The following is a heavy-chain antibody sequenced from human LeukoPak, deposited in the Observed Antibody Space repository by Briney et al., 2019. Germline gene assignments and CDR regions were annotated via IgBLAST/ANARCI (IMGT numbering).Heavy chain of an antibody. J-gene: IGHJ4*02. CDR1: GYTFTDYY. V-gene: IGHV1-2*04. Sequence: ASVKVSCKASGYTFTDYYLHWVRQAPGQGLEWMGYINPKSGGTKYAQKFQRWVTMTRDTSISTAYMELSRLRSDDTAVYYCAILLWFGELLNWGQGTLVTVSS. D-gene: IGHD3-10*01. CDR2: INPKSGGT. CDR3: AILLWFGELLN.